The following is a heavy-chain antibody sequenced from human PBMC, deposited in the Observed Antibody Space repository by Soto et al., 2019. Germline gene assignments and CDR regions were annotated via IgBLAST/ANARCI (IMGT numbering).Heavy chain of an antibody. Sequence: LRLSCAASGLLVSNTYMSWVRQAPGKGLEWVSIMYGGGTTYYADSVEGRFTMSRDDSKNMVYLQMNSLRAEDTAVYYGARDEYISNWFVLWGQGTLVTVTA. CDR3: ARDEYISNWFVL. J-gene: IGHJ5*02. D-gene: IGHD6-6*01. V-gene: IGHV3-53*01. CDR2: MYGGGTT. CDR1: GLLVSNTY.